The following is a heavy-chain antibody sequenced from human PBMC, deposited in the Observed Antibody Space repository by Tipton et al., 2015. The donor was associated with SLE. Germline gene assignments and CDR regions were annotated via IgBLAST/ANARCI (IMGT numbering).Heavy chain of an antibody. CDR3: ARDRGGVTMTFDY. CDR2: IWYDGSNK. Sequence: RSLRLSCAAPGFTFSSYGMHWVSQALGKGLEWVAVIWYDGSNKYYADSVKGRLTISRDNSKNTLYLQMGSLRAEDMAVYYCARDRGGVTMTFDYWGQGTLVPVSA. D-gene: IGHD3-22*01. CDR1: GFTFSSYG. J-gene: IGHJ4*02. V-gene: IGHV3-33*01.